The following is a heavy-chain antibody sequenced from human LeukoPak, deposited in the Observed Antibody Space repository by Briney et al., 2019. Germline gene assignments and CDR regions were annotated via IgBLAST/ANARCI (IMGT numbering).Heavy chain of an antibody. V-gene: IGHV5-51*01. J-gene: IGHJ6*02. Sequence: GESLQISCKGSGYSFTSYWIGWVRRMPGKGLEWMGIIYPGDSDTSYSPSFQGQVTISADKSISTAYLQWSSLKASDTAMYYCARFERAGYCSGGSCYPKVLYYYGMDVWGQGTTVTVSS. CDR3: ARFERAGYCSGGSCYPKVLYYYGMDV. CDR1: GYSFTSYW. D-gene: IGHD2-15*01. CDR2: IYPGDSDT.